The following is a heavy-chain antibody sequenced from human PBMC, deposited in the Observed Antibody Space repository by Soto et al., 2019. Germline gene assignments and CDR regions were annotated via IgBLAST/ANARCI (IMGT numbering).Heavy chain of an antibody. CDR2: IIPILGTA. D-gene: IGHD2-15*01. CDR3: SRLIAKYCSGDTCSAY. V-gene: IGHV1-69*01. Sequence: QVQLVQSGAEVKKPGSSVKVSCKASGVSFSSHAISWVRQAPGQGLEWMGGIIPILGTADYAQKFQGRVTITADESTSTAYMEVSSLRSEDTAVCYCSRLIAKYCSGDTCSAYWGQGTLVTVSS. J-gene: IGHJ4*02. CDR1: GVSFSSHA.